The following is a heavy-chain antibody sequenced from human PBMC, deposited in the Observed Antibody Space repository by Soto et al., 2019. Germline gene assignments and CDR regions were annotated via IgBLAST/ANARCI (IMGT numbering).Heavy chain of an antibody. CDR3: HRTPYYGMDV. CDR1: GFTFSSYS. CDR2: ISSSSSTI. J-gene: IGHJ6*02. Sequence: EVQLVESGGGLVQPGGSLRLSCAASGFTFSSYSMNWVRQAPGKGLEWVSYISSSSSTIYYADSVKGRFTISRDNAKNSLYLQMNSLRVEDTAVYYCHRTPYYGMDVWGQGTTVTVSS. V-gene: IGHV3-48*01.